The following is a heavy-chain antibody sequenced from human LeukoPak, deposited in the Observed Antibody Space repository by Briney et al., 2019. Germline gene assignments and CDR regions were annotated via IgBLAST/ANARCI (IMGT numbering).Heavy chain of an antibody. CDR1: GFTFSSHG. D-gene: IGHD6-19*01. J-gene: IGHJ1*01. CDR2: ITSTSTYI. V-gene: IGHV3-21*01. CDR3: ARVDNNGLYSVYFDH. Sequence: PGGSLRLTCVASGFTFSSHGMNWVRQAPGKGLEWVSSITSTSTYIYYGDSVKGRFTTSRDNAQNSLFLQMHSLRAEDTAVYYCARVDNNGLYSVYFDHWGQGTLVTVSS.